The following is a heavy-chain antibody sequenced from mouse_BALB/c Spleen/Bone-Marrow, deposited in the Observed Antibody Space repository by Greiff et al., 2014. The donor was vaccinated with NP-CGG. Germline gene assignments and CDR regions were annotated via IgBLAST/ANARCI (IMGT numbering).Heavy chain of an antibody. CDR2: IDPANGDT. CDR3: TKPSFYYGSSYWYFDV. D-gene: IGHD1-1*01. Sequence: EAQVVESGAELAKPGASVKLSCTASGFNIKDTYMHWVKQRPEQGLEWIGRIDPANGDTKYDPKFQGKATITADTSSNTAHLQLSSLTSEDTAVYYCTKPSFYYGSSYWYFDVWGAGTTVTVSS. CDR1: GFNIKDTY. V-gene: IGHV14-3*02. J-gene: IGHJ1*01.